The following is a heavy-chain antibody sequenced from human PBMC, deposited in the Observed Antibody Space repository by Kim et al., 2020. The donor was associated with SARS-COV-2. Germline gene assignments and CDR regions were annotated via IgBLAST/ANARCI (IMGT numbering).Heavy chain of an antibody. J-gene: IGHJ4*02. V-gene: IGHV3-15*01. CDR2: GTP. Sequence: GTPDYDAPVKGRLTITREDSKNTLYLQMNSLKTEDTAVYYCTTFTSSGWCWGQGTLVTVSS. CDR3: TTFTSSGWC. D-gene: IGHD6-19*01.